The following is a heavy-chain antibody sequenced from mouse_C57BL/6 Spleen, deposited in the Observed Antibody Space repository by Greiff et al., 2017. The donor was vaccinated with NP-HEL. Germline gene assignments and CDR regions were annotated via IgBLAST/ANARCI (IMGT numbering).Heavy chain of an antibody. D-gene: IGHD3-2*01. CDR2: INPSNGGT. Sequence: VQLQQPGTELVKPGASVKLSCKASGYTFTSYWMHWVKQRPGQGLEWIGNINPSNGGTNYNEKFKSKATLTVDKSSSTAYMQLSSLTSEDSAVYYCARWHRQGYYAMDYWGQGTSVTVSS. V-gene: IGHV1-53*01. J-gene: IGHJ4*01. CDR3: ARWHRQGYYAMDY. CDR1: GYTFTSYW.